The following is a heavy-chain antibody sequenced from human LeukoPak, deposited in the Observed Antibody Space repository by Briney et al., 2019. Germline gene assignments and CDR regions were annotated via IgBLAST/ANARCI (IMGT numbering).Heavy chain of an antibody. CDR1: GGSIRSYY. Sequence: SETLSLTCTVSGGSIRSYYWSWIRQPPGKGLEWIGYIYYSGSTNYNPSLKSRVTISADTSKNQFPLKLSSVTAADTAVYYCARATPYSSGWYSRIDCWGQGTLVTVSS. J-gene: IGHJ4*02. D-gene: IGHD6-19*01. CDR3: ARATPYSSGWYSRIDC. V-gene: IGHV4-59*01. CDR2: IYYSGST.